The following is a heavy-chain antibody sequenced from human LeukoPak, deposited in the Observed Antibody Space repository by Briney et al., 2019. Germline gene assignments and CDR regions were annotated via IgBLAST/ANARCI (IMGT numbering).Heavy chain of an antibody. CDR2: ISGSSSYM. V-gene: IGHV3-21*01. CDR3: AKAYYDSSGYSYYFDY. CDR1: GFPFSAYS. J-gene: IGHJ4*02. Sequence: GGSPRLSCAASGFPFSAYSMNWVRQAPGKGLEWVSSISGSSSYMFYADSVKGRFTISRDIAKNSLYLQMNSLRAEDTAVYYCAKAYYDSSGYSYYFDYWGQGTLVTVSS. D-gene: IGHD3-22*01.